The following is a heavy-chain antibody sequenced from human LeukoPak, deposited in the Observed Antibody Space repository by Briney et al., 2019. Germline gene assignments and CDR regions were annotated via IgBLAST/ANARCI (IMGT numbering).Heavy chain of an antibody. V-gene: IGHV4-34*01. Sequence: SETLSLTCAVYGGSFSGYYWSWIRQSPGKGLEWIGETYHSGSTNYNPSLKSRVTISLDTSKNQFSLKLSSVTAADTAVYYCARDHAFGGVIVPFGAFDIWGQGTMVTVSS. CDR2: TYHSGST. D-gene: IGHD3-16*02. J-gene: IGHJ3*02. CDR3: ARDHAFGGVIVPFGAFDI. CDR1: GGSFSGYY.